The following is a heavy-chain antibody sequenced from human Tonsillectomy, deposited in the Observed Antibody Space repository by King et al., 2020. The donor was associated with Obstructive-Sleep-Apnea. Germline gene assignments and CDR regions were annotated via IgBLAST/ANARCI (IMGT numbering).Heavy chain of an antibody. CDR1: GFTFSSYS. Sequence: QLVQSGGGLVKPGGSLRLSCAASGFTFSSYSMNWVRQAPGKGLEWVSSISSSSSYIYYAESVKGRFTISRDNAKNSLYLQMNSLRAEDTAVYYCARDRDVVVVAATDAFDIWGQGTMVTVSS. CDR2: ISSSSSYI. CDR3: ARDRDVVVVAATDAFDI. J-gene: IGHJ3*02. V-gene: IGHV3-21*01. D-gene: IGHD2-15*01.